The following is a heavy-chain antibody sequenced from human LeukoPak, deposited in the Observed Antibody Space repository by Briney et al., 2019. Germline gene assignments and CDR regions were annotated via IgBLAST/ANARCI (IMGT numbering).Heavy chain of an antibody. D-gene: IGHD6-13*01. Sequence: PGGSLRLSCAASGFTVSSNYMCWVRQAPGKGLGWVSVIYSGVSTYYADSVKGRFTISSDNSKNTLYLQMNSLRAEDTAVYYCYQSRSSSSHASTDYWGQGTLVTVSS. V-gene: IGHV3-66*01. CDR1: GFTVSSNY. CDR3: YQSRSSSSHASTDY. CDR2: IYSGVST. J-gene: IGHJ4*02.